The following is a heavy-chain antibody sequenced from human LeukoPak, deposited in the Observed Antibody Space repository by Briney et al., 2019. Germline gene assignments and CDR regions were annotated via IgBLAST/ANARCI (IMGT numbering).Heavy chain of an antibody. CDR1: GFTFSSYS. V-gene: IGHV3-48*01. J-gene: IGHJ4*02. CDR3: ARETVGYCTNGVCRDFDY. D-gene: IGHD2-8*01. Sequence: PGGSLRLSCAASGFTFSSYSMNWVRQAPGKGLEWVSYTSSSSSTIYYADSVKGRFTISRDNAKNSLYLQMNSLRAEDTAVYYCARETVGYCTNGVCRDFDYWGQGTLVTVSS. CDR2: TSSSSSTI.